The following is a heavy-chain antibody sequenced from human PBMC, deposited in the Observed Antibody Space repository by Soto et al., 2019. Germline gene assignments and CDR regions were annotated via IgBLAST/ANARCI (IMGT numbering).Heavy chain of an antibody. D-gene: IGHD3-10*01. Sequence: PLETLSLTCAVSGGSISSGGYSWSWIRQPPGKGLEWIGYIYHSGSTYYNPSLKSRVTISVDRSKNQFSLNLSSVTAADTAVYYCARDPGVWGQGTLVTVS. J-gene: IGHJ4*02. V-gene: IGHV4-30-2*01. CDR3: ARDPGV. CDR1: GGSISSGGYS. CDR2: IYHSGST.